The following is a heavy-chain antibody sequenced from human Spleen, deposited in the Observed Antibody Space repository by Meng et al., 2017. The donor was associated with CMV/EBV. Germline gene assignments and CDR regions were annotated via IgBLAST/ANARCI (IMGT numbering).Heavy chain of an antibody. J-gene: IGHJ5*02. Sequence: KVDCKASGGSFRSYALRWVRQAPGQGLEWMGGIIPIFGTANYAQKFQGRVTITTDESTSTAYMELSSLRSEDTAVYYCALPAAILGGPWGQGTLVTVSS. V-gene: IGHV1-69*05. CDR2: IIPIFGTA. D-gene: IGHD2-2*02. CDR3: ALPAAILGGP. CDR1: GGSFRSYA.